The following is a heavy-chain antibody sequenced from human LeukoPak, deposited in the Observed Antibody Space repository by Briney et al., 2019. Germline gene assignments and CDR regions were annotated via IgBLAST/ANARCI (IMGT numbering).Heavy chain of an antibody. V-gene: IGHV3-53*01. J-gene: IGHJ4*02. CDR1: GLTVSSNC. Sequence: GGSLRLSCAASGLTVSSNCMSWVRQAPGKGLEWVSFIYSGGSTYYTDSVKGRFTISRDNSKNTLYLQMNSLRAEDTAVYYCARRAGDYSHPYDYWGQGILVTVPS. D-gene: IGHD3-22*01. CDR2: IYSGGST. CDR3: ARRAGDYSHPYDY.